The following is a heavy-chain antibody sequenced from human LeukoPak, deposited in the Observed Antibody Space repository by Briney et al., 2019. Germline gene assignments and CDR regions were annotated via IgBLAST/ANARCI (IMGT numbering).Heavy chain of an antibody. V-gene: IGHV3-74*01. CDR2: INGDGSGT. CDR3: TRDFYGIDY. D-gene: IGHD3-10*01. J-gene: IGHJ4*02. CDR1: GFAFTDYW. Sequence: PGGSLRLSCAASGFAFTDYWMYWVRQAPGKGLVWVSRINGDGSGTSYADSVKGRFTSSRDNAKNTVYLQMNSLRAEDTAVYYCTRDFYGIDYWGQGTLVTVSS.